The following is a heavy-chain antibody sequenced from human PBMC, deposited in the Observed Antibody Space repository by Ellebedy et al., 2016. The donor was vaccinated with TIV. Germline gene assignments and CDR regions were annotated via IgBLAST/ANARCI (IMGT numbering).Heavy chain of an antibody. D-gene: IGHD4-23*01. V-gene: IGHV1-2*02. J-gene: IGHJ5*02. CDR1: GYTFSGYY. CDR2: INPNSGGT. CDR3: ARVSGISVIGGNWFEP. Sequence: AASVKVSCKASGYTFSGYYMHWVRQAPGQGLEWMGWINPNSGGTDYAQKFQSRVTMTRDTSTSTAYMELSGLRSDDTAVYYCARVSGISVIGGNWFEPWGQGTLVTVSS.